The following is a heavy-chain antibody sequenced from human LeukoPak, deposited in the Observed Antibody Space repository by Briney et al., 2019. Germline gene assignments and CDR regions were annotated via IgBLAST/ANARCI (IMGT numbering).Heavy chain of an antibody. CDR1: GYSFTNNW. J-gene: IGHJ4*02. CDR2: IYPGDSDT. CDR3: ARQYCRGGSCYDY. V-gene: IGHV5-51*01. Sequence: GESLKISFKGSGYSFTNNWIGWVRQRPGKGLEWMGIIYPGDSDTRYSPSFQGQVTISADKSISTAYLQWSSLKASDTAMYYCARQYCRGGSCYDYWGQGTLVTVSS. D-gene: IGHD2-15*01.